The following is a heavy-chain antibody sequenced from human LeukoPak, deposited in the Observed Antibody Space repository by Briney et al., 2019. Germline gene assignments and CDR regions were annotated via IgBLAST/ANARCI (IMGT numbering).Heavy chain of an antibody. J-gene: IGHJ4*02. CDR1: GFTFSSYA. Sequence: GRSLRLSCAAYGFTFSSYAMHWVRQAPGKGLEWVAVISYDGSNKYYADSVKGRFTISRDNSKNTLYLQMNSLRAEDTAVYYCARDRVVVIFDYWGQGTLVTVSS. CDR3: ARDRVVVIFDY. D-gene: IGHD3-22*01. V-gene: IGHV3-30*04. CDR2: ISYDGSNK.